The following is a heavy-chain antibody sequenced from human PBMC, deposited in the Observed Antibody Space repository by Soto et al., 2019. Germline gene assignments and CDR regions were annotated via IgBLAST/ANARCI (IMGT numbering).Heavy chain of an antibody. J-gene: IGHJ4*02. Sequence: QLQLQESGPGLVKPSETLSLTCTVSGGSISSSSYYWGWIRQPPGKGLEWIGSIYYSGSTYYNPSLKRRVSISLDTSKNQFSLKLSSVTAADTAVYYCARLTITMVRGALTHDYWGQGTLVTVSS. CDR1: GGSISSSSYY. V-gene: IGHV4-39*01. CDR2: IYYSGST. CDR3: ARLTITMVRGALTHDY. D-gene: IGHD3-10*01.